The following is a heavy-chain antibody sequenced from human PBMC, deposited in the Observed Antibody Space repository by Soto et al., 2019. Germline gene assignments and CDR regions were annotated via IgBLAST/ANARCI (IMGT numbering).Heavy chain of an antibody. CDR2: ISAFNGNT. V-gene: IGHV1-18*01. Sequence: QDQLLQSGAEVKKPGASETDSCKASGYSFTNYGITWVRQAPGQRLEWMGWISAFNGNTHYAQKLQGRVTMTPDASTSTAFLELRGLRSDDTAVYYCARDRGVAPPVAGNTHYYYYMDVWGKGTTVTVSS. CDR3: ARDRGVAPPVAGNTHYYYYMDV. D-gene: IGHD6-19*01. J-gene: IGHJ6*03. CDR1: GYSFTNYG.